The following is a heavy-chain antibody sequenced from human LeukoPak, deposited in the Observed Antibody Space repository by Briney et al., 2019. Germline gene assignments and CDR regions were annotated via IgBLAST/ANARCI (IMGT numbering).Heavy chain of an antibody. D-gene: IGHD2-15*01. J-gene: IGHJ4*02. CDR1: GYTFSNYW. CDR3: ARLRYCSGDTCFSPIES. Sequence: GESLKISCKGSGYTFSNYWIGWVRQMSGKGLEWMGIMYPGNSEIRYGPAFQGQVTISVYKSINTAYLEWSSLKASDTAMYYCARLRYCSGDTCFSPIESWGQGTRVTVSS. CDR2: MYPGNSEI. V-gene: IGHV5-51*01.